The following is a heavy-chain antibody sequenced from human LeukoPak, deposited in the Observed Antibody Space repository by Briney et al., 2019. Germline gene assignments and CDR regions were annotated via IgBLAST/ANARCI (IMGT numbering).Heavy chain of an antibody. J-gene: IGHJ4*02. V-gene: IGHV3-23*01. Sequence: GGSLRLSCAASGFTFSNYPMSWVRQAPGKGLEWVSLISGSGGNTYYVDSVKGRFTISRDNSKNTLYLQLNSLRADDTAVYYCARERVTTTSFDYWGQRTLVTVSS. CDR1: GFTFSNYP. D-gene: IGHD4-17*01. CDR3: ARERVTTTSFDY. CDR2: ISGSGGNT.